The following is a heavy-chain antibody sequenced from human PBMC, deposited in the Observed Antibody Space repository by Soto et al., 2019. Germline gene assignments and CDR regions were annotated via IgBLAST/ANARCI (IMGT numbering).Heavy chain of an antibody. Sequence: GGSLRLSCVASGLPFSGDSINWVRQAPGKGLEWVSYISGSSKTIHYADSVKGRFTISRDNAKYSVYLQMNSLRDEDMAVYYCARDKNWAFDYWGQGALVTVSS. CDR2: ISGSSKTI. D-gene: IGHD7-27*01. CDR3: ARDKNWAFDY. J-gene: IGHJ4*02. CDR1: GLPFSGDS. V-gene: IGHV3-48*02.